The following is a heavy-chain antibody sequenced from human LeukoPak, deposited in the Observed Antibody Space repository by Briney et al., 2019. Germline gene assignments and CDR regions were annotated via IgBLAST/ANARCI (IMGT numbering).Heavy chain of an antibody. D-gene: IGHD3-22*01. CDR3: AREGGPDYYDSSAKNWFDC. J-gene: IGHJ5*01. CDR1: GYTFTGYY. V-gene: IGHV1-46*01. Sequence: ASVKVSCKASGYTFTGYYIHWVRQAPGQGLEWMGVIHPRGDTTTYAQKFQGRVALTRDTSTSTVYMDLYSLRSEDTAVYYCAREGGPDYYDSSAKNWFDCWGQGTLVTVSS. CDR2: IHPRGDTT.